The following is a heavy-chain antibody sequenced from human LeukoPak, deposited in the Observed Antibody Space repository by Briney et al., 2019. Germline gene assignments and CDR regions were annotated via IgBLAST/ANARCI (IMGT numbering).Heavy chain of an antibody. Sequence: GGSLRLSCAASGFTFSSYSMNWVRQAPGKGLEWVSSISSSSSYIYYADSVKGRFTISRDNSKNTLYLQMNSLRAEDTAVYYCAREGDSSGWSTLDYWGQGTLVTVSS. D-gene: IGHD6-19*01. V-gene: IGHV3-21*01. CDR3: AREGDSSGWSTLDY. CDR2: ISSSSSYI. CDR1: GFTFSSYS. J-gene: IGHJ4*02.